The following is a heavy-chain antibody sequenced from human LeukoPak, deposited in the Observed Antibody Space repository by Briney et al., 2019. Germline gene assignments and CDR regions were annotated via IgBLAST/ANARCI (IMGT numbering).Heavy chain of an antibody. CDR3: ARLIPFSGWLYYFDF. CDR2: IYYSGAT. CDR1: GGSITSTNYY. J-gene: IGHJ4*02. Sequence: SETLSLTCTVSGGSITSTNYYWGWIRRPPGKGLEWMGSIYYSGATFYNPSLRSRVTISVDTSKNQFSLKLSSVTAADTAVYYCARLIPFSGWLYYFDFWGQGTLVTVSS. V-gene: IGHV4-39*01. D-gene: IGHD6-19*01.